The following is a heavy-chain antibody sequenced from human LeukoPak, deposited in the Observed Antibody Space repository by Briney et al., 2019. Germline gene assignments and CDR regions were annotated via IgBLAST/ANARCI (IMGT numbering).Heavy chain of an antibody. CDR3: AIESGYYGDFQH. D-gene: IGHD3-22*01. CDR1: GYTFTGYY. J-gene: IGHJ1*01. CDR2: INPNSGGT. V-gene: IGHV1-2*02. Sequence: GASVTVSCKASGYTFTGYYMHWVRQAPGQGLDWMGWINPNSGGTNYAQQFQGRVTMTRDTSISTAYMELSRLRSDDTAVYYCAIESGYYGDFQHGGEGTLVTVSS.